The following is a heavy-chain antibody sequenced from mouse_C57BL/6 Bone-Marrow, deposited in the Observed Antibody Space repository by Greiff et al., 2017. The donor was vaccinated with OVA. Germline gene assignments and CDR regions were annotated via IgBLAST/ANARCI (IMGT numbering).Heavy chain of an antibody. CDR3: AGGRSGDY. CDR2: IDPSDSYT. CDR1: GYTFTSYW. V-gene: IGHV1-69*01. J-gene: IGHJ2*01. Sequence: QVQLQQPGAELVMPGASVKLSCKASGYTFTSYWMHWVKQRPGQGLEWIGEIDPSDSYTNYNQKFKGKSTLTVDKSSSTAYMQLSSLTSEDSAVYYCAGGRSGDYWGQGTTLTVSS.